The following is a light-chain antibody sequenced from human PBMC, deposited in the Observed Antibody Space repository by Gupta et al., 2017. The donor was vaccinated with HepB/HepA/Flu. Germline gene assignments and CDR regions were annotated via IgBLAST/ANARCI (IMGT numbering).Light chain of an antibody. CDR3: QQYNSYSGT. V-gene: IGKV1-5*03. CDR2: KAS. J-gene: IGKJ1*01. Sequence: DIQMTQSPSTLSASVGDRLTITCRASQTIGSWLAWYQQKPGKAPKLLIYKASSLESGVPSRFSGSGSGTEFTLTISSLQPDDFATYYCQQYNSYSGTFGQGTKVEIK. CDR1: QTIGSW.